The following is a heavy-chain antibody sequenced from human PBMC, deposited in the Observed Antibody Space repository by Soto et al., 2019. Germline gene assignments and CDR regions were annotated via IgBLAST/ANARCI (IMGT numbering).Heavy chain of an antibody. CDR1: GDSVSSNTAS. D-gene: IGHD5-12*01. V-gene: IGHV6-1*01. Sequence: SQTLSLTCALSGDSVSSNTASWNWIRQSPSRGLEWLGRTYFRSKWYNDYAVSVKSRIIINPDTSNNQFSLQLNSVTPEGTAVYFCAKGDNLGPKTGYAFDPWGQGIMVTVSA. CDR3: AKGDNLGPKTGYAFDP. CDR2: TYFRSKWYN. J-gene: IGHJ5*02.